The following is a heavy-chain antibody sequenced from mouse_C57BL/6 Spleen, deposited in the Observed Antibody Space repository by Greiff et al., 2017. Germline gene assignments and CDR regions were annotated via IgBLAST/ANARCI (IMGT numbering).Heavy chain of an antibody. CDR2: IDPENGDT. V-gene: IGHV14-4*01. CDR3: TTGTTVVAPGFAY. J-gene: IGHJ3*01. Sequence: EVQLQQSGAELVRPGASVKLSCTASGFNIKDDYMHWVKQRPEQGLEWIGWIDPENGDTEYASKFQGKATITADTSSNTAYLQLSSLTSEDPAVYYCTTGTTVVAPGFAYWGQGTLVTVSA. D-gene: IGHD1-1*01. CDR1: GFNIKDDY.